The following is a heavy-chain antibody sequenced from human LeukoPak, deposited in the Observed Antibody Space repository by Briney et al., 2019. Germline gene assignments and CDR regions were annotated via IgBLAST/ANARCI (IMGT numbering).Heavy chain of an antibody. CDR1: GGSFSGYY. J-gene: IGHJ4*02. Sequence: SETLSLTCAVYGGSFSGYYWSWIRQPPGKGLEWIGEINHSGSTNYNPSLKSRVTISVDTSKNQFSLKLSSVTAADTAVYYCARHPKSGYDFYWGQGTLVTVSS. V-gene: IGHV4-34*01. CDR2: INHSGST. CDR3: ARHPKSGYDFY. D-gene: IGHD5-12*01.